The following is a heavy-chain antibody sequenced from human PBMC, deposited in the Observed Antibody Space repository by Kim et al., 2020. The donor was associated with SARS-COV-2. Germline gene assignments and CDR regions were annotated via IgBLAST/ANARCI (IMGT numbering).Heavy chain of an antibody. Sequence: GGSLRLSCAASGFTVSSNYMSWVRQAPGKGLEWVSVIYSGGSTYYADSVKGRFTISRDNSKNTLYLQMNSLRAEDTAVYYCARDIRGYSYGYFGYYFDYWGQGTLVTVSS. CDR2: IYSGGST. D-gene: IGHD5-18*01. CDR1: GFTVSSNY. V-gene: IGHV3-66*01. CDR3: ARDIRGYSYGYFGYYFDY. J-gene: IGHJ4*02.